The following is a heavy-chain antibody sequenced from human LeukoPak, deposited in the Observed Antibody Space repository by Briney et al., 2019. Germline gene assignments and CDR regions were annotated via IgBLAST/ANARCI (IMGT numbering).Heavy chain of an antibody. CDR2: ITISSSYI. Sequence: PGGSLRLSCAASGSTVSRSSMNWVRQAPGKGLEWVSCITISSSYIYYADSVKGRFTISRDDAKNSLYLQMNSLRAEDTAVYYCARDGDYYGAGSYYSWGQGTLVTVSS. D-gene: IGHD3-10*01. J-gene: IGHJ4*02. V-gene: IGHV3-21*01. CDR1: GSTVSRSS. CDR3: ARDGDYYGAGSYYS.